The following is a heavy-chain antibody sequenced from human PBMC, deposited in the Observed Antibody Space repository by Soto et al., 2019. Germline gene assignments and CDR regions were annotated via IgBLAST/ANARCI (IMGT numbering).Heavy chain of an antibody. D-gene: IGHD3-10*01. V-gene: IGHV4-34*02. J-gene: IGHJ6*02. Sequence: QVQLQQWGAGLLKPSETLSLTCGVYDESFRDYYWSWIRQPPGKGLEWIGEINHSGSTNYNPSLKSRVTISVDTSKNQSSLKLSSVTAADTAVYFCARGIRAVHLSGYYYYHGMDVWGQGTTVTVSS. CDR1: DESFRDYY. CDR2: INHSGST. CDR3: ARGIRAVHLSGYYYYHGMDV.